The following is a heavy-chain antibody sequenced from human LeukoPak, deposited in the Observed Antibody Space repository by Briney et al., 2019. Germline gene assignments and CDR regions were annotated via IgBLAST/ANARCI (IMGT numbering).Heavy chain of an antibody. CDR2: IWYDGSTK. D-gene: IGHD4-17*01. J-gene: IGHJ6*02. CDR1: GFTFSSYG. CDR3: ARDLVQTTVTTDYYYYGMDV. V-gene: IGHV3-33*01. Sequence: GRSLRLSCAASGFTFSSYGMPWVRQAPGKGLERVAVIWYDGSTKYYAVSGKGRFTISRDNSKTTLYLQMNSLRAEDTAVYYCARDLVQTTVTTDYYYYGMDVWGQGTTVTVSS.